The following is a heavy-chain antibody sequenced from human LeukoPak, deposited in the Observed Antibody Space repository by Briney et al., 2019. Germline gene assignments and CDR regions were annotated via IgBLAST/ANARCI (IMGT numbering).Heavy chain of an antibody. D-gene: IGHD3-10*01. Sequence: GASVKVSCKASGGTFSSYAISWVRQAPGQGLEWMGGIIPIFGTTNYAQKFQDRVTITADKSTSTAYMELRSLRSDDTAVYYCARVLSSWFNTKVHYYYYMDVWGKGTTVTISS. J-gene: IGHJ6*03. CDR1: GGTFSSYA. CDR3: ARVLSSWFNTKVHYYYYMDV. CDR2: IIPIFGTT. V-gene: IGHV1-69*06.